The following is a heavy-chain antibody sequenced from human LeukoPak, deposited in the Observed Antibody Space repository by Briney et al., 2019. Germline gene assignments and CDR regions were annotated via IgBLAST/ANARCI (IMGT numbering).Heavy chain of an antibody. D-gene: IGHD5-18*01. J-gene: IGHJ3*02. CDR1: GYTFTSYY. CDR3: ARDLGYSYGFELNHAFDI. Sequence: ASVKVYCKASGYTFTSYYMHWVRQAPGQGLEWMRIINPSGGSTSYAQKFQGRVTMTRDTSTSTVYMELSSLRSEDTAVYYCARDLGYSYGFELNHAFDIWGQGTMVTVSS. CDR2: INPSGGST. V-gene: IGHV1-46*01.